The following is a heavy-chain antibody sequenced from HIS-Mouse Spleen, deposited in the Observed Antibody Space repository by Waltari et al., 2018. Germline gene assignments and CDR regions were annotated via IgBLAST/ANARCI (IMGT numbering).Heavy chain of an antibody. D-gene: IGHD7-27*01. V-gene: IGHV3-7*01. CDR1: GFTFSSYW. J-gene: IGHJ4*02. CDR3: ARDGGTGDFDY. CDR2: IKQYGGDK. Sequence: EVQLVESGGGLVQPGGSLRLSCAASGFTFSSYWMSWVRQAPGKGLKWVANIKQYGGDKYYVDSVKGRFTISRDNAKNSLYLQMNSLRAEDTAVYYCARDGGTGDFDYWGQGTLVTVSS.